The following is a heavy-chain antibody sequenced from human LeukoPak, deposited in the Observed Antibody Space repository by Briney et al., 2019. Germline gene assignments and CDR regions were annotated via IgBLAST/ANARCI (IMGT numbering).Heavy chain of an antibody. D-gene: IGHD4-17*01. Sequence: GGSLRLSCAASGFTFSSYAMHWVRQAPGKGLEWVAVISYDGSNKYYADSVKGRFTISRDNSKNTLYLQMNSLRAEDTAVYYCAKDSTVTTFLFDYWGQGTLVTVSS. CDR3: AKDSTVTTFLFDY. V-gene: IGHV3-30-3*01. J-gene: IGHJ4*02. CDR2: ISYDGSNK. CDR1: GFTFSSYA.